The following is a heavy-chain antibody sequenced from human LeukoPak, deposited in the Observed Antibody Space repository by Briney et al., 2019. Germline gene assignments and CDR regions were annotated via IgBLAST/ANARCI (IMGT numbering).Heavy chain of an antibody. D-gene: IGHD3/OR15-3a*01. CDR3: ARGTVIDY. CDR1: GGTFSSYA. CDR2: IIPIFGTA. J-gene: IGHJ4*02. V-gene: IGHV1-69*05. Sequence: SVKVSCKASGGTFSSYAISWVRQAPGQGLEWMGGIIPIFGTANYAQKFQGRVTMTRNTSISTAYMELSSLRSEDTAVYYCARGTVIDYWGQGTLVTVSS.